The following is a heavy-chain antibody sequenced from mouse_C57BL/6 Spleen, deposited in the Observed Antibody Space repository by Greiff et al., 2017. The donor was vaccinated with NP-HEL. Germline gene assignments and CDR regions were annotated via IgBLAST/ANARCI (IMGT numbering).Heavy chain of an antibody. CDR1: GYTFTSYW. CDR2: IDPSDSYT. V-gene: IGHV1-69*01. Sequence: VQLQQPGAELVMPGASVKLSCKASGYTFTSYWMHWVKQRPGQGLEWIGEIDPSDSYTNYNQKFKGKSTLTVDKSSSTAYMQLSSLTSEDSAVYYCARGDYGSSPHYWGQGTTLTVSS. J-gene: IGHJ2*01. D-gene: IGHD1-1*01. CDR3: ARGDYGSSPHY.